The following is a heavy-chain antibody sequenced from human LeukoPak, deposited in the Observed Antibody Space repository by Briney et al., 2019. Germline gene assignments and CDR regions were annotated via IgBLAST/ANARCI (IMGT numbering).Heavy chain of an antibody. CDR2: IYYSGST. J-gene: IGHJ4*02. CDR1: GGSISSSSYY. V-gene: IGHV4-39*07. D-gene: IGHD3-10*01. CDR3: ARDLIAPVRGVIII. Sequence: SETLSLTCTVSGGSISSSSYYWGWIRQPPGKGLEWIGSIYYSGSTYYNPSLKSRVTISVDTSKNQFSLKLSSVTAADTAVYYCARDLIAPVRGVIIIWGQGTLVTVSS.